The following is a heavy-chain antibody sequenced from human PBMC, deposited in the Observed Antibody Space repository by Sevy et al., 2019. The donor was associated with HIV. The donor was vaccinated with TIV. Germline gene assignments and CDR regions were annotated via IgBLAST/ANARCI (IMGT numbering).Heavy chain of an antibody. J-gene: IGHJ4*02. D-gene: IGHD1-7*01. Sequence: GGSLRLSCAASGFTFSSYGMHWVRQAPGKGLEWVAVIWYDGSNKYYTDSVKGRFTISRDNSKNTLYLQMNSLRAEDTAVYYCARALLSGELRGTTEFFDYWGQGTLVTVSS. V-gene: IGHV3-33*01. CDR2: IWYDGSNK. CDR1: GFTFSSYG. CDR3: ARALLSGELRGTTEFFDY.